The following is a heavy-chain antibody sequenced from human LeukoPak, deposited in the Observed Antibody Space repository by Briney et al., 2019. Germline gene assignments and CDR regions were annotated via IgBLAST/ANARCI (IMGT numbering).Heavy chain of an antibody. J-gene: IGHJ5*02. CDR1: GGTFSSYA. CDR3: AREIVGATDNWFDP. Sequence: ASVKVSCKASGGTFSSYAISWVRQAPGQGLEWMGGIIPIFGTANYAQKFQGRVTITTDESTSTAYMELSSLRSEDTAVYYCAREIVGATDNWFDPWGQGTLVTVSS. V-gene: IGHV1-69*05. D-gene: IGHD1-26*01. CDR2: IIPIFGTA.